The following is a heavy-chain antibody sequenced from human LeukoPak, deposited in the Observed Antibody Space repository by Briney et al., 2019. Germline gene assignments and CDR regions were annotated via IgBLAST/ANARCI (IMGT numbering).Heavy chain of an antibody. J-gene: IGHJ4*02. CDR3: TTDENYYDSSGYHYRDY. D-gene: IGHD3-22*01. CDR1: GFSFSNVW. V-gene: IGHV3-15*01. Sequence: GGSLRLSCAASGFSFSNVWMNWVRQAPGKGLEWVGLIKKKTDGGTADYAAPVKDRFTISRDDSKNTVNMQMNSLKTEDTAVYYCTTDENYYDSSGYHYRDYWGQGTLVTVSS. CDR2: IKKKTDGGTA.